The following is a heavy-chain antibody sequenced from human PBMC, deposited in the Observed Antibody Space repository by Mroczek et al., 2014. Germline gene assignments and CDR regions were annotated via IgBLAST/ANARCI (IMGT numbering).Heavy chain of an antibody. Sequence: QVQLVESGPGLVKPSQTLSLTCTVSGGSISSGDYYWSWIRQPPGKGLEWIGYIYYSGSTYYNPSLKSRVTISVDTSKNQFSLKLSSVTTADTAVYYCARVAVVVVPAAIRYFDYWGQGTLVTVSS. CDR2: IYYSGST. D-gene: IGHD2-2*01. CDR3: ARVAVVVVPAAIRYFDY. CDR1: GGSISSGDYY. V-gene: IGHV4-30-4*01. J-gene: IGHJ4*02.